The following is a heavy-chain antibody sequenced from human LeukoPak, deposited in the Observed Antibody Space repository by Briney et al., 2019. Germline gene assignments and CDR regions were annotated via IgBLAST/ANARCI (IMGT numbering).Heavy chain of an antibody. CDR3: ARDQIVAAAGTRYYYYGMDV. V-gene: IGHV1-3*01. Sequence: ASVTVSCTASGYTFTSYAMHWVRQAPGQRLEWMGWINAGNGNTKYSQKFQGRVTITRDTSASTAYMELSSLRSEDTAVYYCARDQIVAAAGTRYYYYGMDVWGQGTTVTVSS. J-gene: IGHJ6*02. D-gene: IGHD6-13*01. CDR2: INAGNGNT. CDR1: GYTFTSYA.